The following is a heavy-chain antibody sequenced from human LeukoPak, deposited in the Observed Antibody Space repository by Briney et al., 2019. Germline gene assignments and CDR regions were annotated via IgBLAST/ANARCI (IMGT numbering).Heavy chain of an antibody. J-gene: IGHJ4*02. CDR2: ISAYNGNT. Sequence: ASVKVSCKASGYTFTSYGISWVRQAPGQGLVWMGWISAYNGNTNYAQKLQGRVTMTTDTSTSTAYMELRSLRSDDTAVYYCARVSGEDGYDILTGYYFDYWGQGTLVTVSS. D-gene: IGHD3-9*01. V-gene: IGHV1-18*01. CDR1: GYTFTSYG. CDR3: ARVSGEDGYDILTGYYFDY.